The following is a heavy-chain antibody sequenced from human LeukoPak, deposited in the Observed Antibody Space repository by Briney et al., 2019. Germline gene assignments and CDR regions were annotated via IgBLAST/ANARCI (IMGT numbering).Heavy chain of an antibody. D-gene: IGHD3-22*01. J-gene: IGHJ3*02. CDR3: ARVLPYYDSSGYYRADAFDI. Sequence: SETLSLTCTVSGGSISSSSYYWGWIRQPPGKGLEWIGSIYYSGSTYYNPSLKSRVTISVDTSKNQFSLKLSSVTAADTAVYYCARVLPYYDSSGYYRADAFDIWGQGTMVTVSS. V-gene: IGHV4-39*07. CDR1: GGSISSSSYY. CDR2: IYYSGST.